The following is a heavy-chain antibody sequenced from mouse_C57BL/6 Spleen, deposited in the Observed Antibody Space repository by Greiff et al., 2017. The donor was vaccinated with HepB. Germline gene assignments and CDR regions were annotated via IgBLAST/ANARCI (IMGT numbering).Heavy chain of an antibody. CDR1: GYTFTDYE. Sequence: VQLQQSGAELVRPGASVTLSCKASGYTFTDYEMHWVKQTPVHGLEWIGAIDPETGGTAYNQKFKGKAILTADKSSSTAYMELRSLTSEDSAVYYCTRNYDFWFAYWGQGTLVTVSA. CDR2: IDPETGGT. V-gene: IGHV1-15*01. CDR3: TRNYDFWFAY. J-gene: IGHJ3*01. D-gene: IGHD2-4*01.